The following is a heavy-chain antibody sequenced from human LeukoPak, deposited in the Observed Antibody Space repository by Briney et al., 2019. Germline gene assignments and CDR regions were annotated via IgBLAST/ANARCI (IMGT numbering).Heavy chain of an antibody. CDR3: ARDKLGLGELSLYDQ. CDR1: GYSFTSYF. CDR2: MNPNSGGT. V-gene: IGHV1-2*02. J-gene: IGHJ5*02. D-gene: IGHD3-16*02. Sequence: ASVKVSSKASGYSFTSYFIHWVRQAPGQGLEWMGWMNPNSGGTKYAQKFQGRVTMTRDTSISTAYMELRRLRSDDTAMYYCARDKLGLGELSLYDQWGQGTLVTVFS.